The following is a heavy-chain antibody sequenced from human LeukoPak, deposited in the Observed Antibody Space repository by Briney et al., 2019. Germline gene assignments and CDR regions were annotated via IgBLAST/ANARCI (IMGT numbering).Heavy chain of an antibody. D-gene: IGHD3-10*01. Sequence: ASVKVSCKASGYTFTGYYMHWVRQAPGQGLEWMGWINPNSGGTNYAQKFQGRVTMTRDTSISTAYMELSRLRSEDTAVYYCASFTPYYYGSGSYMNYYYMDVWGKGTTVTISS. CDR2: INPNSGGT. CDR3: ASFTPYYYGSGSYMNYYYMDV. V-gene: IGHV1-2*02. CDR1: GYTFTGYY. J-gene: IGHJ6*03.